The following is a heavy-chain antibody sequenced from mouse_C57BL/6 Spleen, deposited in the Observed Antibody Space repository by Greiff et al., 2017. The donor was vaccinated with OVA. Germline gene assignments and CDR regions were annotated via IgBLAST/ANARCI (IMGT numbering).Heavy chain of an antibody. J-gene: IGHJ4*01. V-gene: IGHV1-50*01. Sequence: QVQLQQPGAELVKPGASVKLSCKASGYTFTSYWMQWVKQRPGQGLEWIGEIDPSDSYTNYNQKFKGKATLTVDTSSSTAYMQLSSLTSEDSAVYYCARWRLRDYYAMDYWGQGTSVTVSS. CDR3: ARWRLRDYYAMDY. CDR2: IDPSDSYT. D-gene: IGHD2-4*01. CDR1: GYTFTSYW.